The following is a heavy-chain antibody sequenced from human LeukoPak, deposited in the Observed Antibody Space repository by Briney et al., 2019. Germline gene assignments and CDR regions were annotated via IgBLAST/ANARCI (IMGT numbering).Heavy chain of an antibody. CDR3: ARGVNTYLWFGGDYMDV. D-gene: IGHD3-16*01. CDR2: MNPNSGNT. CDR1: GYTFTSYD. V-gene: IGHV1-8*03. Sequence: GASVKVSCKASGYTFTSYDISWVRQATGQGLEWMGWMNPNSGNTGYAQKFQGRVTITRNTSISTAYMELSSLRSEDTAVYYCARGVNTYLWFGGDYMDVWGKGSTVTVSS. J-gene: IGHJ6*03.